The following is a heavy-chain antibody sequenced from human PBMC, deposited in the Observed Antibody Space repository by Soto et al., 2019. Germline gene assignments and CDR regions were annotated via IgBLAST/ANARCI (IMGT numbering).Heavy chain of an antibody. CDR3: ARRSGDSGVGGNYYYYMDV. J-gene: IGHJ6*03. CDR1: GGSISSSSYY. V-gene: IGHV4-39*01. Sequence: SETLSLTCTVSGGSISSSSYYWGWIRQPPGKGLEWIGSIYYSGSTYYNPSLKSRVTISVDTSKNQFSLKLSSVTAADTAVYYCARRSGDSGVGGNYYYYMDVWGKGTTVTVSS. CDR2: IYYSGST. D-gene: IGHD2-15*01.